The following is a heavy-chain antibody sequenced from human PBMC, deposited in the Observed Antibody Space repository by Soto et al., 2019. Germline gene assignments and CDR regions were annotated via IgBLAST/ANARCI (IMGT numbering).Heavy chain of an antibody. D-gene: IGHD3-16*01. V-gene: IGHV4-59*01. CDR3: ARVLFGSNCWFDP. CDR2: IYYSGST. J-gene: IGHJ5*02. Sequence: PSETRSLTCTVSGGSISSYYWSWIRQPPGKGLEWIGYIYYSGSTNYNPSLKSRVTISVDTSKNQFSLKLSSVTAADTAVYYCARVLFGSNCWFDPWGQGTLVTVSS. CDR1: GGSISSYY.